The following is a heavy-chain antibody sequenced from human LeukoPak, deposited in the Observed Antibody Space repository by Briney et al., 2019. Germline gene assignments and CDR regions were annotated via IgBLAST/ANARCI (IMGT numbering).Heavy chain of an antibody. V-gene: IGHV3-11*01. D-gene: IGHD3-10*01. Sequence: GGSLRLSCAASGFTFSDYYMSWIRQAPGKGLEWVSYISSSGSTIYYADSVKGRFTISRDNAKNSLYLQMNSLRAEDTAVYYCASSNMVRGVIIKNAFDIWGQGTMVTVSS. CDR1: GFTFSDYY. J-gene: IGHJ3*02. CDR2: ISSSGSTI. CDR3: ASSNMVRGVIIKNAFDI.